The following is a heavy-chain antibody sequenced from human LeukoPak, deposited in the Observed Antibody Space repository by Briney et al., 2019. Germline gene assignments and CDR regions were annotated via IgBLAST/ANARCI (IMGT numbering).Heavy chain of an antibody. CDR1: GYTFTSYA. Sequence: ASVKVSCKASGYTFTSYAMNWVRQAPGQGLEWMGWINPNSGGTNYAQKFQGWVTMTRDTSISTAYMELSRLRSDDTAVYYCAREFAFGVVTIRYYFDYWGQGTLVTVSS. V-gene: IGHV1-2*04. CDR2: INPNSGGT. J-gene: IGHJ4*02. D-gene: IGHD3-3*01. CDR3: AREFAFGVVTIRYYFDY.